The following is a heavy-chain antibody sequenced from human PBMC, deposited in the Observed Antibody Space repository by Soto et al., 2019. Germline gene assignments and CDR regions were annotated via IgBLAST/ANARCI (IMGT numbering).Heavy chain of an antibody. V-gene: IGHV2-5*02. CDR1: GFSLTTSGEG. Sequence: QITLKESGPTLVKPTQTLTLTCTFSGFSLTTSGEGVGWIRQPPGKALEWLALIYWDDDKRYSPSLKSRLTITKDPSKNQVVLTMTDMDPVDTATYYCAHKGDYGDCDYWGQGTLVTVSP. D-gene: IGHD2-21*01. CDR3: AHKGDYGDCDY. J-gene: IGHJ4*02. CDR2: IYWDDDK.